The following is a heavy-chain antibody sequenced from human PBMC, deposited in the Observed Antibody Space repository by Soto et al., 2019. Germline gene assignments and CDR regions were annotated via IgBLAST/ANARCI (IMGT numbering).Heavy chain of an antibody. D-gene: IGHD6-19*01. Sequence: EVQLLESGGGLVQPGGSLRLSCAASGFIFSSYAMSWVRQAPGKGLEWVSGISVSGSNTYSANSVKGRFTISRDNSKNTLYLQMNSLRAEDTAIYYCVTSGWYGRGGFYFDFWGQGTLVTVSS. V-gene: IGHV3-23*01. CDR1: GFIFSSYA. CDR3: VTSGWYGRGGFYFDF. CDR2: ISVSGSNT. J-gene: IGHJ4*02.